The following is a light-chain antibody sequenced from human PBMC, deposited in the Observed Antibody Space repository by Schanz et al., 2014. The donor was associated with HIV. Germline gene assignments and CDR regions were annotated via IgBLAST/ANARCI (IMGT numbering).Light chain of an antibody. CDR1: QTISNS. CDR3: QQCVTYPYT. Sequence: DIQLTQSPALLSASVGDRVTITCRASQTISNSLAWYQQRPGKAPKLLIYAASSLQSGVPSRFSGSGSGTDFTLTISCLQPDDFATYYCQQCVTYPYTFGQGTKLDIK. CDR2: AAS. J-gene: IGKJ2*01. V-gene: IGKV1-9*01.